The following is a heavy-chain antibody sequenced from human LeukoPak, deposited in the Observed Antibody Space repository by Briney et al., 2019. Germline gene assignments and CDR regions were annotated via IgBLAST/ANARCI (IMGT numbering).Heavy chain of an antibody. Sequence: GGSLRLSCAASGFTFSSYSMNWVRQAPGRGLGWVALIWYDGRNKYYADSVKGRFTISRDNSKNTLSLQLNSLRDEDTAVYYCARDGGSSGYHNALDIWGQGKTFTVSA. CDR1: GFTFSSYS. D-gene: IGHD3-22*01. CDR2: IWYDGRNK. CDR3: ARDGGSSGYHNALDI. J-gene: IGHJ3*02. V-gene: IGHV3-33*08.